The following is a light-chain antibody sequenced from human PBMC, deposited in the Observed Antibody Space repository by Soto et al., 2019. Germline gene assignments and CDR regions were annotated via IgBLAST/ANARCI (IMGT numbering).Light chain of an antibody. J-gene: IGKJ5*01. CDR1: QSVSSS. CDR2: DTS. Sequence: EIVMTPSPATLSVSPVERATLSCRASQSVSSSLAWYQQKPGQAPRLLISDTSNRATGIPARFSGSGSGTDFTLTISSLEPEDFAVYYCQQRSNWRITFGQGTRLEIK. CDR3: QQRSNWRIT. V-gene: IGKV3-11*01.